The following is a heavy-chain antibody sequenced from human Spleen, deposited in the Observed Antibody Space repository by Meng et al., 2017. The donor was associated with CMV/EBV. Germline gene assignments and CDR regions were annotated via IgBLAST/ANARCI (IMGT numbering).Heavy chain of an antibody. D-gene: IGHD6-19*01. V-gene: IGHV1-18*01. CDR3: AASGAVAGALDY. Sequence: QVQLVHTGADVNKPGASVKAPCKASGYTFTSSGISWVRQAPGQGLEWMGWISAYNGNTNYAQKLQGRVTMTTDTSTSTAYMELRSLRSDDTAVYYCAASGAVAGALDYWGQGTLVTVSS. J-gene: IGHJ4*02. CDR1: GYTFTSSG. CDR2: ISAYNGNT.